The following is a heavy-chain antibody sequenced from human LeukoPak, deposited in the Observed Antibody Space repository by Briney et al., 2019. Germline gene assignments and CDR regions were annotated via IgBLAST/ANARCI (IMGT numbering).Heavy chain of an antibody. D-gene: IGHD6-13*01. CDR2: ISSSGSTI. Sequence: SGGSLRLSCAASGFTFSSYEMNWVRQAPGKGLEWVSYISSSGSTIYYADSVKGRFTISRDNAKNSLYLQMNSLRAEDTAVYYCARLDLRVSHYWGQGTLVTVSS. J-gene: IGHJ4*02. V-gene: IGHV3-48*03. CDR1: GFTFSSYE. CDR3: ARLDLRVSHY.